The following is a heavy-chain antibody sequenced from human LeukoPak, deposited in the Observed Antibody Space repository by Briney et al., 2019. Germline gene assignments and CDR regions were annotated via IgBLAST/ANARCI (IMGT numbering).Heavy chain of an antibody. Sequence: SVKVSCKASGGTFSSYAISWVRQAPGQGLEWMGGIIPISGTANYAQKFQGRVTITADESTSTAYMELSSLRSEDTAVYYCARDRGDFWSGLNMNWFDPWGQGTLVTVSS. V-gene: IGHV1-69*13. CDR3: ARDRGDFWSGLNMNWFDP. D-gene: IGHD3-3*01. CDR1: GGTFSSYA. CDR2: IIPISGTA. J-gene: IGHJ5*02.